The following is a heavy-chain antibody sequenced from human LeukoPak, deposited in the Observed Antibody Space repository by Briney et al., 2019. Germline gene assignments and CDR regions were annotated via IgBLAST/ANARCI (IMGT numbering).Heavy chain of an antibody. Sequence: SGGSLRLSCAASGFTFSSYAMSWVRQAPGKGLEWVSSISSSSSYIYYADSVKGRFTISRDNAKNSLYLQMNSLRAEDTAVYYCARNSRDGYTGFDYWGQGTLVTVSS. CDR2: ISSSSSYI. V-gene: IGHV3-21*01. D-gene: IGHD5-24*01. CDR3: ARNSRDGYTGFDY. CDR1: GFTFSSYA. J-gene: IGHJ4*02.